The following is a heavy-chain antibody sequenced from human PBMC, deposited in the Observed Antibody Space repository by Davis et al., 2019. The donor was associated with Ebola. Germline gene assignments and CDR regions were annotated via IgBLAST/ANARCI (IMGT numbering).Heavy chain of an antibody. V-gene: IGHV3-74*01. CDR1: GFTFSSYW. Sequence: GESLKISCAASGFTFSSYWMHWVRQAPGKGLEWVSVIYNGGSTYYADSVKGRFTISRDNAKNTLYLQMNSLRAEDTAVYYCARGALMVRAMDVWGQGTTVTVSS. CDR3: ARGALMVRAMDV. D-gene: IGHD3-10*01. J-gene: IGHJ6*02. CDR2: IYNGGST.